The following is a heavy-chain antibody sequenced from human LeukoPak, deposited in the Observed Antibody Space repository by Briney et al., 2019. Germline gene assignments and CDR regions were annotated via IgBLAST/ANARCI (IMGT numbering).Heavy chain of an antibody. J-gene: IGHJ6*02. CDR1: GGSISNYY. CDR3: AREDPQTTVPEGMDV. D-gene: IGHD4-17*01. V-gene: IGHV4-59*01. Sequence: SETLSLTCTVSGGSISNYYWSWIRQSPGKGLEWIGYIYYSGTTNSNPSLKSRVTISVDTSKNQFSLQLRSVTAADTAVYYCAREDPQTTVPEGMDVWGQGTPVIVSS. CDR2: IYYSGTT.